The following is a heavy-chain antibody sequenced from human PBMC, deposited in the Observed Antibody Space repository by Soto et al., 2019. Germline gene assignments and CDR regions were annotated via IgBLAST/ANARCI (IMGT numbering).Heavy chain of an antibody. CDR1: GFTFSSYA. D-gene: IGHD6-19*01. J-gene: IGHJ6*02. CDR2: ISGSGGST. CDR3: AKDSSSGWYYYYGMDV. V-gene: IGHV3-23*01. Sequence: PGGSLRLSCAASGFTFSSYAMSWVRQAPGKGLEWVSAISGSGGSTYYADSVKGRFTISRDNSKNTLYLQMNSLRAEDTAVYYCAKDSSSGWYYYYGMDVWGQGTTVTVSS.